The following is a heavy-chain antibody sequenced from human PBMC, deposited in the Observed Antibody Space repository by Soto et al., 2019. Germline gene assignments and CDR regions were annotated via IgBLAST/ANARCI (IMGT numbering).Heavy chain of an antibody. J-gene: IGHJ4*02. D-gene: IGHD3-3*01. Sequence: GGALRRSCAACGFTFSDYYMSWIRQAQGKGLEWVSRISSDATRITYADSVKGRFTISRDNAKNTLTGDMSTGTAYMELSSLRSEDTAVYYWAAVPVLRFLKWLPAYFDYWGQGTLVTVSS. V-gene: IGHV3-11*01. CDR3: AAVPVLRFLKWLPAYFDY. CDR1: GFTFSDYY. CDR2: ISSDATRI.